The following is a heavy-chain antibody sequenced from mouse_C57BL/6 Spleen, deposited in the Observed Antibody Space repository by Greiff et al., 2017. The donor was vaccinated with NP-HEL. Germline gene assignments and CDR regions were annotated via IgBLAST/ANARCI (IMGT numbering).Heavy chain of an antibody. CDR3: ARSLTTNYDGSSYPCAMDY. Sequence: EVKLMESGGGLVQPGGSLSLSCAASGFTFTDYYMSWVRQPPGKALEWLGFIRNKANGYTTEYSASVKGRFTISRDNSQSILYLQMNALRAEDSATYYCARSLTTNYDGSSYPCAMDYWGQGTSVTVSS. D-gene: IGHD1-1*01. J-gene: IGHJ4*01. V-gene: IGHV7-3*01. CDR2: IRNKANGYTT. CDR1: GFTFTDYY.